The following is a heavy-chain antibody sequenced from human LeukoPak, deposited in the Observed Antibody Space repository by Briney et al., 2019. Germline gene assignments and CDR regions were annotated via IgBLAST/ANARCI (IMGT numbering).Heavy chain of an antibody. J-gene: IGHJ4*02. CDR1: GYTFTSYG. V-gene: IGHV1-69*06. Sequence: SVKVSCKASGYTFTSYGISWVRQAPGQGLEWMGGIIPIFGTANYAQKFQGRVTITADKSTSTAYMELSSLRSEDTAVYYCARDLVSYYDSSGYFDYWGQGTLVTVSS. CDR2: IIPIFGTA. D-gene: IGHD3-22*01. CDR3: ARDLVSYYDSSGYFDY.